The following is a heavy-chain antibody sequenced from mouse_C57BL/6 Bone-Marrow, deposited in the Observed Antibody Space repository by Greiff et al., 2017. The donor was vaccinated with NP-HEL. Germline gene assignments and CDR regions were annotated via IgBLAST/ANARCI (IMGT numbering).Heavy chain of an antibody. D-gene: IGHD2-1*01. J-gene: IGHJ4*01. CDR3: ATPFYYGNYLYAMDY. V-gene: IGHV5-17*01. CDR1: GFTFSDYG. CDR2: ISSGSSTI. Sequence: EVMLVESGGGLVKPGGSLKLSCAASGFTFSDYGMHWVRQAPEKGLEWVAYISSGSSTIYYADTVKGRFTISRDNAKNTLFLQMTSLRSEDTAMYYCATPFYYGNYLYAMDYWGQGTSVTVSS.